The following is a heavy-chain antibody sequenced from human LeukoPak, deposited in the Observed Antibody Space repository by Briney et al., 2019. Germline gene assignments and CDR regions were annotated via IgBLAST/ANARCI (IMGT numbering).Heavy chain of an antibody. D-gene: IGHD5-24*01. CDR1: GFTFSSYA. Sequence: PGGSLRLSCAASGFTFSSYAMSWVRQAPGKGLEWVSAISGSGGSTYYADSVKGRFTISRDNSKNTLYLQMNGLRAADTAVYYCVKSGYNRFDYWGQGALVTVSS. CDR3: VKSGYNRFDY. J-gene: IGHJ4*02. CDR2: ISGSGGST. V-gene: IGHV3-23*01.